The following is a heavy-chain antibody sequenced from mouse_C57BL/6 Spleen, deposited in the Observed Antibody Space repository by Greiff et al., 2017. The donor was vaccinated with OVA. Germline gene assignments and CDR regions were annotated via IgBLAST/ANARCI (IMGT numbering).Heavy chain of an antibody. D-gene: IGHD3-1*01. V-gene: IGHV1-81*01. CDR3: ARWGTTAPATSSAIAY. Sequence: QVQLKESGAELARPGASVKLSCKASGYTFTSYGISWVKQRTGQGLEWIGEIYPRSGNTYYNEKFKGKATLTADQSSITASMPLRILPSEDSAVSFCARWGTTAPATSSAIAYWGPGTSVPVSS. CDR2: IYPRSGNT. J-gene: IGHJ4*01. CDR1: GYTFTSYG.